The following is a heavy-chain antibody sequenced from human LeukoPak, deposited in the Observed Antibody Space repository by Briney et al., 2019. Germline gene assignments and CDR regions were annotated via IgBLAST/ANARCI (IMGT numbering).Heavy chain of an antibody. J-gene: IGHJ4*02. CDR1: GGSISSTSYY. CDR3: ARADCSGGSCYSVLRYYFDY. Sequence: SETQSLTCTVSGGSISSTSYYWGWIRQPPGKGLEWIGSIYYSGGTYYNPSLKSRVTISVDTSKNQFSLKLSSVTAADTAVYYCARADCSGGSCYSVLRYYFDYWGQGTLVTVSS. V-gene: IGHV4-39*01. CDR2: IYYSGGT. D-gene: IGHD2-15*01.